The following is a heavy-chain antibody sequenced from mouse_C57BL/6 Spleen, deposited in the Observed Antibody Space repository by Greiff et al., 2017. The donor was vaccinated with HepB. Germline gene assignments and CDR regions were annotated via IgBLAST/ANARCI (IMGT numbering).Heavy chain of an antibody. CDR1: GYSITSGYY. CDR3: ARAKGARGEAADY. J-gene: IGHJ2*01. CDR2: ISYDGSN. Sequence: EVKLQESGPGLVKPSQSLSLTCSVTGYSITSGYYWNWIRQFPGNKLEWMGYISYDGSNNYNPSLKNRISITRDTSKNQFFLKLNSVTTEDTATYDCARAKGARGEAADYWGQGTTLTVSS. D-gene: IGHD3-1*01. V-gene: IGHV3-6*01.